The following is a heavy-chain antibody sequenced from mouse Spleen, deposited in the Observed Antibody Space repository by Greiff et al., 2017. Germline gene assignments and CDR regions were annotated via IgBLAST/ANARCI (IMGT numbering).Heavy chain of an antibody. CDR2: ISYDGSN. Sequence: VQLKESGPGLVKPSQSLSLTCSVTGYSITSGYYWNWIRQFPGNKLEWMGYISYDGSNNYNPSLKNRISITRDTSKNQFFLKLNSVTTEDTATYYCARDRYDVGFDYWGQGTTLTVSS. CDR3: ARDRYDVGFDY. CDR1: GYSITSGYY. V-gene: IGHV3-6*01. D-gene: IGHD2-14*01. J-gene: IGHJ2*01.